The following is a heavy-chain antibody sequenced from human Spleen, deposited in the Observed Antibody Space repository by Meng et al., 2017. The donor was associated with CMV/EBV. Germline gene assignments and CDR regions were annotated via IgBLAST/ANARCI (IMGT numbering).Heavy chain of an antibody. V-gene: IGHV4-61*01. J-gene: IGHJ4*02. CDR3: ARGGYLGNYGSFEF. D-gene: IGHD2-15*01. Sequence: AFVSSGSYYWSWIRQPPGKGLEWKWMGYISYSGSTNYNPSLKSRVTISAGTSKNQFSLKLSSVTAADTAVYYCARGGYLGNYGSFEFWGQGAPVTVSS. CDR1: AFVSSGSYY. CDR2: ISYSGST.